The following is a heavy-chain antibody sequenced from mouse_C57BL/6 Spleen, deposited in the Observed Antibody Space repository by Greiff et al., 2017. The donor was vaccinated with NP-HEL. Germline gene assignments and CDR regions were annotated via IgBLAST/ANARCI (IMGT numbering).Heavy chain of an antibody. CDR3: ARWDYYYGSSPAWFAY. CDR1: GYTFTDYY. Sequence: VKLMESGAELVRPGASVKLSCKASGYTFTDYYINWVKQRPGQGLEWIARIYPGSGNTYYNEKFKGKATLTAEKSSSTAYMQLSSLTSEDSAVYFCARWDYYYGSSPAWFAYWGQGTLVTVSA. V-gene: IGHV1-76*01. J-gene: IGHJ3*01. D-gene: IGHD1-1*01. CDR2: IYPGSGNT.